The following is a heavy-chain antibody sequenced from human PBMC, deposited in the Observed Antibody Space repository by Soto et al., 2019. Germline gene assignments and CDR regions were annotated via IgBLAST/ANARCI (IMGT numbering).Heavy chain of an antibody. V-gene: IGHV5-51*01. J-gene: IGHJ3*02. CDR3: ASLYYYDSSGYHDAFDI. CDR2: IYPGDSDT. CDR1: GYSFTSYW. D-gene: IGHD3-22*01. Sequence: RGESLKISCKGSGYSFTSYWIGWVRQMPGKGLEWMGIIYPGDSDTRYSPSFQSQVTISADKSISTAYMQWSSLKASDSAMYYCASLYYYDSSGYHDAFDIWGQGTMVTVSS.